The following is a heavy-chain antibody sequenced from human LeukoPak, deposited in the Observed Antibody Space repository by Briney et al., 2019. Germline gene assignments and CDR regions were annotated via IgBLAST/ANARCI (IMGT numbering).Heavy chain of an antibody. Sequence: GGSLRLSCAASGFTLSDYYMSWIRQAPGKGLEWVSGINAGGTDTYYTDSVKGRFTISRDNPRNTLYLQMDSLRAEDTAVYYCARGISTPDYWGPGTLVTVSS. V-gene: IGHV3-23*01. CDR3: ARGISTPDY. CDR2: INAGGTDT. J-gene: IGHJ4*02. D-gene: IGHD2-2*01. CDR1: GFTLSDYY.